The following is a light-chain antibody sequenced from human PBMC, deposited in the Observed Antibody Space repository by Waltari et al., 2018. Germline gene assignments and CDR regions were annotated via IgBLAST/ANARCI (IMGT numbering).Light chain of an antibody. CDR2: NNN. Sequence: QSVLTQPPSASGTPGQRVTISCSGSSSNIGSHTVQWYQQLPGAAPKLLVYNNNQRPSGVPDRFSGSKSGTSASLAISGLQSEDEADYYCAAWDDSLNGVVFGGGTKLTVL. V-gene: IGLV1-44*01. J-gene: IGLJ2*01. CDR3: AAWDDSLNGVV. CDR1: SSNIGSHT.